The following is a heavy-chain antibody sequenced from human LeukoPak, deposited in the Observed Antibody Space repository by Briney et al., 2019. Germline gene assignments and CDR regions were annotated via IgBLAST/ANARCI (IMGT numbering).Heavy chain of an antibody. CDR3: ARGPPWLVMAIVY. V-gene: IGHV3-48*02. D-gene: IGHD6-19*01. J-gene: IGHJ4*02. CDR2: ISSSSSTI. Sequence: GGSLRLSCAASGFTFSSYSMNWVRQAPGKGLEWVSYISSSSSTIYYADSVKGRFTISRDNAKNSLYLQMTSLRDEDTAVYYCARGPPWLVMAIVYWGQGTLVTVSS. CDR1: GFTFSSYS.